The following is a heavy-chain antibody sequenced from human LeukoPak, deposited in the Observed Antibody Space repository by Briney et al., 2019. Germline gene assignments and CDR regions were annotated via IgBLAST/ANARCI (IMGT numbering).Heavy chain of an antibody. CDR1: GFNFSSYA. D-gene: IGHD6-6*01. V-gene: IGHV3-30-3*01. CDR2: ISYDGSNK. CDR3: ARATGYSSSSGLDY. Sequence: GGSLRLPCAASGFNFSSYAMHWVRQAPGKGLEWVALISYDGSNKYYADSLKGRFTISRDNSKNTLYLQMNSLRAEDTAVYYCARATGYSSSSGLDYWGQGTLVTVSS. J-gene: IGHJ4*02.